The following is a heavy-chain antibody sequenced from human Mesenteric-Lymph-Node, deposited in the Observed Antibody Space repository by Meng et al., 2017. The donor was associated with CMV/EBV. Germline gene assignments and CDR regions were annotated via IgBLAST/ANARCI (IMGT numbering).Heavy chain of an antibody. CDR2: ISAFSGNT. V-gene: IGHV1-18*03. CDR3: ARASRLYQLLWVPMFDY. J-gene: IGHJ4*02. CDR1: GYTFANYG. D-gene: IGHD2-2*01. Sequence: ASVKVSCKASGYTFANYGITWVRQAPGQGLEWLGCISAFSGNTNYAQKLQDRVTMTTDTSTSTAYMELSSLRSEDMAVYYCARASRLYQLLWVPMFDYWGQGTLVTVSS.